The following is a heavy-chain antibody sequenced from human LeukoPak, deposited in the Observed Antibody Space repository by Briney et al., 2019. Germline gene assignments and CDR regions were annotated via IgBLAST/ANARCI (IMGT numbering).Heavy chain of an antibody. V-gene: IGHV1-2*06. J-gene: IGHJ4*02. CDR1: GYTFTGYY. CDR2: INPNSGGT. Sequence: ASVKVSCKASGYTFTGYYMHWVRQAPGQGLEWMGRINPNSGGTNYAQKFQGRVTMTRDTSISTAYMELSRLRSDDTAVYYCASLRAGVAARSLDYWGQGTLVTVSS. CDR3: ASLRAGVAARSLDY. D-gene: IGHD6-6*01.